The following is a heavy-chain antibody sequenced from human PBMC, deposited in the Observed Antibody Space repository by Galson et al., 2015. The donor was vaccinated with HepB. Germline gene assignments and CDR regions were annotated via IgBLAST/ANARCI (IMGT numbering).Heavy chain of an antibody. CDR2: ISWNGGTI. D-gene: IGHD3-10*01. CDR3: AKAPRGSYYGTYFDL. J-gene: IGHJ4*02. Sequence: SLRLSCAASGFTFYDYAMHWVRQVPGKGPEWVAGISWNGGTITYADSVKGRFTISRDNAKNSLYLQMSSLRVEDTAFYFCAKAPRGSYYGTYFDLWGRGTLVTVSS. CDR1: GFTFYDYA. V-gene: IGHV3-9*01.